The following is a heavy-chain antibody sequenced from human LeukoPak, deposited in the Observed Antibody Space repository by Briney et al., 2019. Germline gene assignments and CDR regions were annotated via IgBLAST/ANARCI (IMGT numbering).Heavy chain of an antibody. V-gene: IGHV3-74*01. CDR3: AKRLSSWEFDY. D-gene: IGHD6-13*01. CDR2: INGDGSSI. CDR1: GSTFSSYW. J-gene: IGHJ4*02. Sequence: GGSLRLSCAASGSTFSSYWMHWVRQAPGKGLVWLARINGDGSSISYADSVKGRFTISRDNAKNTLYLQMNSLRAEDTAVYYCAKRLSSWEFDYWGQGTLVTVSS.